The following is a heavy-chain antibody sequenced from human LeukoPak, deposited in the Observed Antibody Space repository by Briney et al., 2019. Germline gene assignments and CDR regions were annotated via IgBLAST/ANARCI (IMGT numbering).Heavy chain of an antibody. Sequence: GASVKVSCKASGYTFTSYGISWVRQAPGQGLEWMGWISAYNGNTNYAQKLQGRVTMTTDTSTSTAYMELRSLRSDDTAVYYCARVLAPYYYGSGSFFDPWGQGTLVTVSS. V-gene: IGHV1-18*01. CDR2: ISAYNGNT. J-gene: IGHJ5*02. CDR3: ARVLAPYYYGSGSFFDP. D-gene: IGHD3-10*01. CDR1: GYTFTSYG.